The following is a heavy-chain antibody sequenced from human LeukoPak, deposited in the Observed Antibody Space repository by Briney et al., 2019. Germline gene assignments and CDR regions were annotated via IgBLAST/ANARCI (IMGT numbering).Heavy chain of an antibody. CDR1: GYSISSGYY. CDR3: ARETLSGYDGNDAFDI. D-gene: IGHD5-12*01. CDR2: IYHRGST. V-gene: IGHV4-38-2*02. J-gene: IGHJ3*02. Sequence: PSETLSLTCAVSGYSISSGYYWGWIRQPPGKGLEWIGSIYHRGSTYYNPSLKSRVTISVDTSKNQFSLKLSSVTAADTAVYYCARETLSGYDGNDAFDIWGQGTMVSVSS.